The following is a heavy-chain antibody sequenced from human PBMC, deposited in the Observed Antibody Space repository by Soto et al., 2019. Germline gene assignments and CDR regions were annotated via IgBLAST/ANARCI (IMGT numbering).Heavy chain of an antibody. CDR3: AKDVSTAATVLDY. CDR1: GFTFSSYG. CDR2: ISGSGGGT. Sequence: PGGSLRLSCAASGFTFSSYGMSWVRQAPGKGLEWVSSISGSGGGTWYADSVKGRFTISRDTSKDTLFLQMNSLRAEDTAVYYCAKDVSTAATVLDYWGQGTPVTVSS. V-gene: IGHV3-23*01. D-gene: IGHD2-15*01. J-gene: IGHJ4*02.